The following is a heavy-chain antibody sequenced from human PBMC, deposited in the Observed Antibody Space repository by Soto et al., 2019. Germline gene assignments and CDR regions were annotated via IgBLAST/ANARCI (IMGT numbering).Heavy chain of an antibody. J-gene: IGHJ4*02. CDR1: GHSFPNSF. CDR2: IFLADSDT. D-gene: IGHD4-17*01. Sequence: PGDSLNISCQFSGHSFPNSFIAFVRQTPGKGLEWMGFIFLADSDTKYSPSFQGQVTISADRSINTAYLQWTSLKASDSAIYYCARKEGDYRHIDYWGQGPMVTVSS. CDR3: ARKEGDYRHIDY. V-gene: IGHV5-51*01.